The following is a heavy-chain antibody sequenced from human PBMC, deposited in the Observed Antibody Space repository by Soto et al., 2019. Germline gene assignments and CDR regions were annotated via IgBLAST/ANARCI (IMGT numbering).Heavy chain of an antibody. CDR2: INHSGST. CDR1: GGSFIGYY. CDR3: ARVGCYCSGSYRYFYYYGMDG. Sequence: SENLSLTCAGYGGSFIGYYWSLIRQPPWKGLEWIGEINHSGSTNYNPSLKSRVTISVDTSKNQFSLKLSSVTAADTAVYYCARVGCYCSGSYRYFYYYGMDGWGEGSTV. V-gene: IGHV4-34*01. J-gene: IGHJ6*02. D-gene: IGHD3-10*01.